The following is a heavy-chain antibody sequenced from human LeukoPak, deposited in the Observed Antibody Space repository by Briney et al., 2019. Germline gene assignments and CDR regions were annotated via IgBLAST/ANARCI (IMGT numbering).Heavy chain of an antibody. J-gene: IGHJ4*02. V-gene: IGHV3-33*01. CDR2: IWYDGSDK. D-gene: IGHD6-6*01. CDR1: GFSFGGYG. CDR3: AREPQVSY. Sequence: GGSLRPSCAASGFSFGGYGMHWVRQAPGKGLEWVAVIWYDGSDKYYGDSVKGRFSVSRDNSENRLYLQMNGLRAEDTAVYYCAREPQVSYWGRGALVTVSS.